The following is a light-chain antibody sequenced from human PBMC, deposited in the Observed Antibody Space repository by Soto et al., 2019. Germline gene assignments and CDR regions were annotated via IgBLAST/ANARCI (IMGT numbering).Light chain of an antibody. CDR1: QTISSW. CDR3: QESNSYPGT. CDR2: KAS. V-gene: IGKV1-5*03. J-gene: IGKJ2*02. Sequence: DIQMTQSPSTLSASVGDRVTITCRASQTISSWLAWYQPKPGKAPNLLIYKASNLESGVPSRFSGSGSGTEFTLTISSLQPDDFGTYYCQESNSYPGTCGQGTKLEIK.